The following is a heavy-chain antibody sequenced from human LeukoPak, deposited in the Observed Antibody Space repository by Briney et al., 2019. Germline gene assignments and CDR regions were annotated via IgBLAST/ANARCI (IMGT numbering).Heavy chain of an antibody. CDR2: IYHSGST. Sequence: SETLSLTCTVSGYSISSGYYWGWIRQPPGKGLEWIGSIYHSGSTYYNPSLKSRVAISVDTSKNQFSLKLSSVTAADTAVYYCAREMYSYHDYWGQGTLVTVSS. J-gene: IGHJ4*02. CDR3: AREMYSYHDY. CDR1: GYSISSGYY. V-gene: IGHV4-38-2*02. D-gene: IGHD5-18*01.